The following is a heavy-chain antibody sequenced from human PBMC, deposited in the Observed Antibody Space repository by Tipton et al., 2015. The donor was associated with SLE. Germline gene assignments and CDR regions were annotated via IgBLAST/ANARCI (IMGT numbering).Heavy chain of an antibody. J-gene: IGHJ4*02. CDR1: GGSISSSISY. Sequence: TLSLTCTVSGGSISSSISYWGWIRQPPGKGLEWIGNFYYSGNTYYNPSLKSRVTISVDSSKNQFSLKLSSVTAADTALYYCARGSWDMDDWGPGTLVTVSP. CDR3: ARGSWDMDD. V-gene: IGHV4-39*07. CDR2: FYYSGNT. D-gene: IGHD2-15*01.